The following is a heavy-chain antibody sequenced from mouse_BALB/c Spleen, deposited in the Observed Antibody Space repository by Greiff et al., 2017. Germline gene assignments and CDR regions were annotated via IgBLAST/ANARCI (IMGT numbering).Heavy chain of an antibody. Sequence: EVKVVESGGGLVQPGGSRKLSCAASGFTFSSFGMHWVRQAPEKGLEWVAYISSGSSTIYYADTVKGRFTISRDNPKNTLFLQMTSLRSEDTAMYYCARSGYDYAYAMDYWGQGTSVTVSS. J-gene: IGHJ4*01. CDR2: ISSGSSTI. CDR1: GFTFSSFG. CDR3: ARSGYDYAYAMDY. V-gene: IGHV5-17*02. D-gene: IGHD2-4*01.